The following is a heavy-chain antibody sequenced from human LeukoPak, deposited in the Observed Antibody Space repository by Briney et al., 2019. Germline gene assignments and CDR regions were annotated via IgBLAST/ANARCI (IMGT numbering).Heavy chain of an antibody. V-gene: IGHV4-59*01. J-gene: IGHJ6*03. CDR3: ARAPERWYSYGSYTYHYMDV. CDR2: ISYSGST. D-gene: IGHD3-10*01. Sequence: SETLSLTCSVSGGSISSYYWNWIRQPPGKGLEWIGSISYSGSTNYNPSLESRVTISADTSKNQISLKLSSVTAADTAIYYCARAPERWYSYGSYTYHYMDVWGRGTTVTVSS. CDR1: GGSISSYY.